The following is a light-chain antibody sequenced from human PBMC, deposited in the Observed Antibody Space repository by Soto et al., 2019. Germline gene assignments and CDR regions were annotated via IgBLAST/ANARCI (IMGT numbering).Light chain of an antibody. V-gene: IGLV2-8*01. CDR2: EVT. CDR1: SSDVGGYNY. J-gene: IGLJ2*01. CDR3: SSYAAGKKL. Sequence: QSVLTQPPSASGSPGQSVTISCTGTSSDVGGYNYVSWYQQHPGKAPKLMIYEVTKRPSGVPDRFSGSKSGNTASLTVSGLQTEDEADYYCSSYAAGKKLFGGGTKLTVL.